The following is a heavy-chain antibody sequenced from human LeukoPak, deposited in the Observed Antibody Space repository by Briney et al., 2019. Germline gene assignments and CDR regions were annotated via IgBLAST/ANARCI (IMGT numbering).Heavy chain of an antibody. CDR2: INPNSGGT. D-gene: IGHD1-26*01. CDR3: ARGATHFDY. V-gene: IGHV1-2*02. Sequence: GASVKVSRKASGYTFTGYYMHWVRQAPGQGLEWMGWINPNSGGTNYAQKFQGRVTMTRDTSISTAYMELSSLRSEDTAVYYCARGATHFDYWGQGTLVTVSS. CDR1: GYTFTGYY. J-gene: IGHJ4*02.